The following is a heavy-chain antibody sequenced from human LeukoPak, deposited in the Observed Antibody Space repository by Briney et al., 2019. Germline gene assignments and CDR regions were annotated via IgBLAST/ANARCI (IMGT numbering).Heavy chain of an antibody. CDR2: ISSSSSYI. CDR3: AREFRSSIRSY. CDR1: GFTFSSYA. J-gene: IGHJ4*02. V-gene: IGHV3-21*01. Sequence: GGSLRLSCAASGFTFSSYAMSWVRQTPGKGLEWVSSISSSSSYIYYADSVKGRFTISRDNAKNSLYLQMNSLRAEDTAAYYCAREFRSSIRSYWGQGTLVTVSS. D-gene: IGHD3-3*02.